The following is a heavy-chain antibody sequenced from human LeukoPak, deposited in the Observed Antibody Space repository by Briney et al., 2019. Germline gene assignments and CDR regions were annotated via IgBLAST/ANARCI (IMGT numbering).Heavy chain of an antibody. CDR1: GGTISSRSYY. V-gene: IGHV4-39*01. Sequence: SETLSLTCTVSGGTISSRSYYWGWIRQPPGRGLEWIATIYYTGTTYYSSPLKSRVIISVDTSKNQFSLKLSSVTAADTAVYYCARTFYYDSSGSGVDYWGQGTLATVSS. D-gene: IGHD3-22*01. CDR3: ARTFYYDSSGSGVDY. CDR2: IYYTGTT. J-gene: IGHJ4*02.